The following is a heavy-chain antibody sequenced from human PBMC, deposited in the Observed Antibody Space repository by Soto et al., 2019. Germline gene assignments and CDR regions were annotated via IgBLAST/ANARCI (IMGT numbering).Heavy chain of an antibody. CDR1: GYTFTTYY. CDR3: ATRDPCHY. V-gene: IGHV1-46*01. Sequence: QVQLVQSGAEVKKPGASVKVSCKASGYTFTTYYMHWVREAPGRGLEWRGIISPDGGRTSYAQKFHGRVTTTRDTSTSTVYMDLSSLRYEETAVYYCATRDPCHYWGQGTLVTVSS. J-gene: IGHJ4*02. CDR2: ISPDGGRT.